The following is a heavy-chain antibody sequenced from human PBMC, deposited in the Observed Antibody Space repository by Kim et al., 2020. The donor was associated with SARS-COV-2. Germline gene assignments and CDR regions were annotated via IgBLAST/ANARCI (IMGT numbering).Heavy chain of an antibody. Sequence: YAAPVKGRFAISRDDAINTLYRQMNSLQTEDTAVYYCTRIRGGFYYVMGVWGQGTTVTVSS. D-gene: IGHD3-16*01. V-gene: IGHV3-15*01. CDR3: TRIRGGFYYVMGV. J-gene: IGHJ6*02.